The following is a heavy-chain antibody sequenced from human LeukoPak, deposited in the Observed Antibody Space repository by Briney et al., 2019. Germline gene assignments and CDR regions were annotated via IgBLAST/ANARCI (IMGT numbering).Heavy chain of an antibody. V-gene: IGHV1-8*02. J-gene: IGHJ4*02. CDR3: ARVPKYCGGDCYHLDY. CDR2: MNPNSGNT. CDR1: GYTFTSYG. Sequence: ASVKVSCKASGYTFTSYGINWVRQATGQGLEWMGWMNPNSGNTGYAQKFQGRVTMTRNTSISTAYMELSSLRSEDTAVYYCARVPKYCGGDCYHLDYWGQGTLVTVSS. D-gene: IGHD2-21*02.